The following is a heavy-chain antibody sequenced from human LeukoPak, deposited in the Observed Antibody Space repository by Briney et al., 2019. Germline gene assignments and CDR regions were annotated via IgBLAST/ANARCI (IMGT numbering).Heavy chain of an antibody. CDR2: INHSGST. V-gene: IGHV4-34*01. CDR1: GGSFSSYY. Sequence: AETLSLTCAVYGGSFSSYYWSWVRQPPGKGLEWIGDINHSGSTNYHPSLKSRVTISVDTSENQFSLKLSSVPAADTVVYYCARGVVSDYWGEGTVVTVPS. CDR3: ARGVVSDY. D-gene: IGHD2-15*01. J-gene: IGHJ4*02.